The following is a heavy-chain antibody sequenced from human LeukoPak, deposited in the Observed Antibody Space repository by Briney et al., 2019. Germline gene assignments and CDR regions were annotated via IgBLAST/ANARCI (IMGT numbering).Heavy chain of an antibody. J-gene: IGHJ5*02. D-gene: IGHD6-19*01. CDR3: ARVGTYSSGWYH. V-gene: IGHV4-59*12. Sequence: SETLSLTCTVSGVSISNYDWSWIRRPPGKGLEWIGYIDYSGSTNYNPSLRSRVTISVDKSKNQFSLKLSSVTAADTAVYYCARVGTYSSGWYHWGQGTLVTVSS. CDR1: GVSISNYD. CDR2: IDYSGST.